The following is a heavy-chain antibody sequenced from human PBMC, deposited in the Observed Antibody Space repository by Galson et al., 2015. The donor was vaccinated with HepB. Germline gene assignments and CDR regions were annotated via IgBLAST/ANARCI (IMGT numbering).Heavy chain of an antibody. D-gene: IGHD3-10*01. CDR3: ARHRYGSGSYRGYYYDMGV. CDR2: IYPGDSDT. V-gene: IGHV5-51*01. Sequence: QSGAEVKKPGESLKISCQGFGYSFTNYWIGWVRQMPGKGLEWMGIIYPGDSDTRYSPSFQGQVTISADKSISTAYLQWSSLKASDSAMYYCARHRYGSGSYRGYYYDMGVWDQGTTVTVSS. J-gene: IGHJ6*02. CDR1: GYSFTNYW.